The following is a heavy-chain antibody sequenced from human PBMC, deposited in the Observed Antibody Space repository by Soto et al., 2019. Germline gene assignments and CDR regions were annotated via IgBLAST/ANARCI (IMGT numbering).Heavy chain of an antibody. J-gene: IGHJ4*02. CDR1: GFTFSKFG. V-gene: IGHV3-30*18. CDR3: AKDRRKWGDSPFEK. Sequence: QVQLVESGGGLVQPGRSLRLSCAASGFTFSKFGMHWLRQAPGRGLEWVVGISNDGSDEYYVDSVKGRFNISRDNSKITLSLQMNSLRVEDTYLYFCAKDRRKWGDSPFEKWGQGTLVTVSS. CDR2: ISNDGSDE. D-gene: IGHD2-21*02.